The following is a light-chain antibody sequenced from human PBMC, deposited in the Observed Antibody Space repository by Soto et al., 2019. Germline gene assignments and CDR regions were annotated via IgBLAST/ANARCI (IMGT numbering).Light chain of an antibody. J-gene: IGKJ4*02. CDR3: QQYSSGPQIT. CDR2: WAS. CDR1: QNILNSRDKRNY. V-gene: IGKV4-1*01. Sequence: DIVMTQSPDSLVVSLGERATINCRSSQNILNSRDKRNYLAWYQQKSGQPPKLLIYWASTRESGVPVRFSGSGSGTDFTLTVSSLQAEDVAVYYCQQYSSGPQITFGGGTKVEIK.